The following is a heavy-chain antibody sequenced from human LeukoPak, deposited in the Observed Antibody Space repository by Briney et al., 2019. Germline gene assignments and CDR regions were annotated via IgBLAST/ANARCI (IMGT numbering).Heavy chain of an antibody. J-gene: IGHJ4*02. CDR3: ARARIPSGYDSGPYYFDY. V-gene: IGHV4-31*03. Sequence: SETLSLTCTVSGGSISSGGYYWSWIRQHPGKGLEWIGYIYYSGSTYYNPSLKSRVTISVDTSKNQFSLKLSSVTAADTAVCYCARARIPSGYDSGPYYFDYWGQGTLVTVSS. CDR1: GGSISSGGYY. D-gene: IGHD5-12*01. CDR2: IYYSGST.